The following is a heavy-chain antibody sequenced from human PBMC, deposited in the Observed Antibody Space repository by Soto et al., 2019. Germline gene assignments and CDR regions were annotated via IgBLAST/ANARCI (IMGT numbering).Heavy chain of an antibody. CDR3: ARGYGRKFDY. V-gene: IGHV4-34*01. D-gene: IGHD3-10*01. CDR2: INHSGST. Sequence: SETLSLTCAVYGGSFSGYYWNWIRQPPGKGLEWIGEINHSGSTNYNPSLKSRVTISVDTSKNQFSLRLSSVTAADTAVYYCARGYGRKFDYWGQGTLVTVSS. CDR1: GGSFSGYY. J-gene: IGHJ4*02.